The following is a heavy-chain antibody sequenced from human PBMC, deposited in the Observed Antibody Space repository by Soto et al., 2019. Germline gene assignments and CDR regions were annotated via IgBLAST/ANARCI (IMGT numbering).Heavy chain of an antibody. V-gene: IGHV3-11*06. Sequence: PGGSLRLSCVASGFTFSDYYMTWIRQAPGKGLEWVSYISSSGGYTNYADSVKGRFTIPRDNAKNTLYLQMSSLRVEDTAMHYCARDRDPGTWGQGTLVTVSS. CDR1: GFTFSDYY. CDR2: ISSSGGYT. CDR3: ARDRDPGT. J-gene: IGHJ5*02.